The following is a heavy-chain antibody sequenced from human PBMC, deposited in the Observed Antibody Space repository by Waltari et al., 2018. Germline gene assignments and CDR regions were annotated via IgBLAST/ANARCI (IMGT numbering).Heavy chain of an antibody. V-gene: IGHV1-2*06. J-gene: IGHJ3*02. Sequence: QVQLVQSGAEVKKPGASVKVSCKASGYTFSAYFMHWVRQAPGQGLEWMGLIDPNSGGTNYAQKFQGRVTMTRDTSISTIYMELRRLTFDDTALYYCARDASTAVPEGDAFDIWGQGTMVAVSA. CDR3: ARDASTAVPEGDAFDI. CDR2: IDPNSGGT. D-gene: IGHD6-19*01. CDR1: GYTFSAYF.